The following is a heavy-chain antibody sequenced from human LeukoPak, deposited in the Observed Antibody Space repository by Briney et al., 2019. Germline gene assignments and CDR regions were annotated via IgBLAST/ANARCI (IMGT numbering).Heavy chain of an antibody. CDR2: IRSKAYGGTT. J-gene: IGHJ4*02. CDR1: GFTFGDYA. Sequence: GGSLRLSCTASGFTFGDYAMSWVRQAPGKGLEWVGFIRSKAYGGTTEYAASVKGRFTISRDDSKSIAYLQMNSLKTEDTAVYYCTREAETYYYDSSGYFKIWYFGYWGQGTLVTVSS. CDR3: TREAETYYYDSSGYFKIWYFGY. D-gene: IGHD3-22*01. V-gene: IGHV3-49*04.